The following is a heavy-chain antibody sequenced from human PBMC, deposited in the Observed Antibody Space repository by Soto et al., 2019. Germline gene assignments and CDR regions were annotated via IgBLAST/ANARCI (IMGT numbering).Heavy chain of an antibody. CDR2: MYYSGTT. J-gene: IGHJ4*02. CDR3: ASPRRDGYNLDY. CDR1: AGSISSISYY. V-gene: IGHV4-39*01. Sequence: PSETLSLTCTVPAGSISSISYYWGWIRQPPGKGLEWIGSMYYSGTTYYNPSLKSRVTISIDTSKNQFSLKLSSVTAADTAMYYCASPRRDGYNLDYWGQGTLVTVSS. D-gene: IGHD5-12*01.